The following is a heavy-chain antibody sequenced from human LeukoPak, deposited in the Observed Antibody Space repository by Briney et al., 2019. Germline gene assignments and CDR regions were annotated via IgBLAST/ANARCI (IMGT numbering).Heavy chain of an antibody. CDR3: AREEQYRNYFDH. D-gene: IGHD1/OR15-1a*01. Sequence: ASVKVSCKASGYTLTDSYMHWVRQAPGQGLEWLAWINPNSGDTNYAQKFQGRVTVTSGTSISTAYMELSGLTSDDTAVYFCAREEQYRNYFDHWGQGTLVTVSS. V-gene: IGHV1-2*02. CDR2: INPNSGDT. J-gene: IGHJ4*02. CDR1: GYTLTDSY.